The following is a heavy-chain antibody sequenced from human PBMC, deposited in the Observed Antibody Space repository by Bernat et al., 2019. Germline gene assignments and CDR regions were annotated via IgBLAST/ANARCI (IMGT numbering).Heavy chain of an antibody. CDR3: ARDRIEYSRSSGQFPDY. CDR1: GFTFSSYG. D-gene: IGHD6-6*01. J-gene: IGHJ4*02. V-gene: IGHV3-33*01. Sequence: QVQLVESGGGVVQPGRSLRLSCAASGFTFSSYGMHWVRQTPGKGLEWVAVIWYDGSNKYYADSVKGRFTVSRDNSYNTLYLQISSLRAEDTAVYYCARDRIEYSRSSGQFPDYWGQGTLVTVSS. CDR2: IWYDGSNK.